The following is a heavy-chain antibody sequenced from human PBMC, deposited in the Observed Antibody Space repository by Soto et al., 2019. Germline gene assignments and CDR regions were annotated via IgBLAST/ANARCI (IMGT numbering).Heavy chain of an antibody. CDR2: IIPILGIA. CDR1: GGTFSSYT. D-gene: IGHD1-26*01. Sequence: QVQLVQSGAEVKKPGSSVKVSCKASGGTFSSYTISWVRQAPGQGLEWMGRIIPILGIANYAQKFQGRVTITADKPTRTAYMELSSLRSEDTAVYYCARVGREGRWGQGTLVTVSS. V-gene: IGHV1-69*02. J-gene: IGHJ4*02. CDR3: ARVGREGR.